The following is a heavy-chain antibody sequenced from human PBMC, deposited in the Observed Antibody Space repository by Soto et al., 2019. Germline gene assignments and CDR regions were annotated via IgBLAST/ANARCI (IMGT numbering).Heavy chain of an antibody. CDR2: INPNSGGT. CDR3: AVDRGYHSGYGMDV. D-gene: IGHD5-12*01. J-gene: IGHJ6*02. CDR1: GYTFTGYY. Sequence: ASVKVSCKASGYTFTGYYMHWVRQAPGQGLEWMGWINPNSGGTNYAQKFQGWVTMTRDTSISTAYTELSRLRSDDTAVYYCAVDRGYHSGYGMDVWGQGTTVTVSS. V-gene: IGHV1-2*04.